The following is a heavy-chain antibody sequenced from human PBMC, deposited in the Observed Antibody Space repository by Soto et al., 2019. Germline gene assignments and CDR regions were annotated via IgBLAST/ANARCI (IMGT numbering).Heavy chain of an antibody. D-gene: IGHD2-8*01. V-gene: IGHV4-39*01. CDR2: VYSNGHT. CDR1: GDSISNKNYH. Sequence: PSETLSLTCTVSGDSISNKNYHWGWTRQPPGKGLERIGTVYSNGHTYPNPSLKSRRTMAADPSKNQFSLSLIPVTAAHTAVYSCASLTKGRPGDSWGQGTLVTVS. CDR3: ASLTKGRPGDS. J-gene: IGHJ4*02.